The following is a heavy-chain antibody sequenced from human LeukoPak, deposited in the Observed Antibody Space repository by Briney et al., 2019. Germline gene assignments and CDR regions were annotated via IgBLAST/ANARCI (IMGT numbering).Heavy chain of an antibody. V-gene: IGHV3-7*01. J-gene: IGHJ6*04. CDR3: ATDTLRYRMEV. Sequence: GGSLRLSCAASGFTLSSYWMSWVRQAPGKGLEWVANIKQDGSEKYYVYSVKGRFTISRDNAKNLLYLQMNSLRAEDTAVYCCATDTLRYRMEVWGKGTTVTVSS. CDR2: IKQDGSEK. CDR1: GFTLSSYW. D-gene: IGHD3-9*01.